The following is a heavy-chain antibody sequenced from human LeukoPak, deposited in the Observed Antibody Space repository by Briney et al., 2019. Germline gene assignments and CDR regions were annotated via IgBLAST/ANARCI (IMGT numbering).Heavy chain of an antibody. J-gene: IGHJ4*02. D-gene: IGHD3-10*01. CDR2: INPSGGST. CDR1: GYTFTSYY. CDR3: ARGEVPGAHRYLLWFGELLFDY. V-gene: IGHV1-46*01. Sequence: GASVKVSCKASGYTFTSYYMHWVRQAPGQGLEWMGIINPSGGSTSYAQKFQGRVTMTRDTSTSTVYMELSSLRSEDTAVYYCARGEVPGAHRYLLWFGELLFDYWGQGTLVTVSS.